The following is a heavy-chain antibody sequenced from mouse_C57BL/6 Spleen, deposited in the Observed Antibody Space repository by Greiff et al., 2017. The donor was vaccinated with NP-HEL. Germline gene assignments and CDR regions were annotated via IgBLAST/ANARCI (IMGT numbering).Heavy chain of an antibody. V-gene: IGHV1-69*01. D-gene: IGHD1-1*01. CDR2: IDPSDSYT. Sequence: QVQLQQPGAELVMPGASVKLSCKASGYTFTSYWMHWVKQRPGQGLEWIGEIDPSDSYTNYNQKFKGKSTLTVDNSSSTAYMQLSSLTSEDSAVYYCARGDYHYGSSFDYWGQGTTLTVSS. CDR3: ARGDYHYGSSFDY. CDR1: GYTFTSYW. J-gene: IGHJ2*01.